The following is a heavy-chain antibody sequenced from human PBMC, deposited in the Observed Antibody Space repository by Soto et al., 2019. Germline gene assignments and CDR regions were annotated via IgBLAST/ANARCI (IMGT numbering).Heavy chain of an antibody. J-gene: IGHJ4*02. CDR1: GFTFSDFY. V-gene: IGHV3-11*01. Sequence: QVQLVVSGGGLVKPGGSLRLSCAASGFTFSDFYMSWIRKAPGKGLEWVSYISNSGSATYAESVEGRFTISRDNPKNSLYLQMNSLRAEDAAMYYCVRGGYSGYVIYWGQGTLVTVSS. CDR3: VRGGYSGYVIY. D-gene: IGHD5-12*01. CDR2: ISNSGSAT.